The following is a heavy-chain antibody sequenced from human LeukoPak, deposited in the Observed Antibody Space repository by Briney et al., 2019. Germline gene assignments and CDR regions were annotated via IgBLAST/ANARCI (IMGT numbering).Heavy chain of an antibody. V-gene: IGHV1-2*06. CDR1: GYTFTGYY. CDR2: INPNSGGT. Sequence: ASVKVSCEASGYTFTGYYMHWVRQAPGQGLEWMGRINPNSGGTNYAQKFQGRVTMTRDTSISTAYMELSRLISDDTAVYYCARVRLPYCSGGSCYLGVPFDYWGQGTLVTVSS. CDR3: ARVRLPYCSGGSCYLGVPFDY. J-gene: IGHJ4*02. D-gene: IGHD2-15*01.